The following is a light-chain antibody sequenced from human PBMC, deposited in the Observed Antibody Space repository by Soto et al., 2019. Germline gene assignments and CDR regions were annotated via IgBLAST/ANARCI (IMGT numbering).Light chain of an antibody. CDR1: QGIGSQ. V-gene: IGKV1-12*01. CDR2: AAS. J-gene: IGKJ1*01. Sequence: IQMPQFPSTVSASVGDRVSITCRASQGIGSQLAWYQQKPGKAPKLLIHAASTLQRGVPSRFSGSGSGTDFTLTISSLQSEDFATYYCQQANAFPRTFGQGTKVEIK. CDR3: QQANAFPRT.